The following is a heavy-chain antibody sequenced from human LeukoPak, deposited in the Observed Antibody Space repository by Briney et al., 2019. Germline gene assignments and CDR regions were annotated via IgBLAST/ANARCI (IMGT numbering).Heavy chain of an antibody. CDR1: GFGVSVNY. D-gene: IGHD6-6*01. V-gene: IGHV3-66*04. CDR2: LYASGTT. CDR3: AKLRVAALDGGGYFDY. Sequence: PGGSLRLSCAASGFGVSVNYMSWVRQAPGKGLEWVSVLYASGTTKYADSVRGRFTISRDNSKNTLYLQMNSLRAEDTAVYYCAKLRVAALDGGGYFDYWGQGTLVTVSS. J-gene: IGHJ4*02.